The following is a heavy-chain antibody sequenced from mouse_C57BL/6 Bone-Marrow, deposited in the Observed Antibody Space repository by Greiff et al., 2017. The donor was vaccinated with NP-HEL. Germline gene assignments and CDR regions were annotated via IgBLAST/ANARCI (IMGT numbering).Heavy chain of an antibody. CDR1: GYSITSGYY. J-gene: IGHJ4*01. D-gene: IGHD1-1*01. CDR3: ASGYYCGSSSYYYAMDY. CDR2: ISYDGSN. V-gene: IGHV3-6*01. Sequence: EVQLVESGPGLVKPSQSLSLTCPVTGYSITSGYYWYWIRQFPGNKLEWMGYISYDGSNNYNPSLKNRISITRDTSKNQFFLKLNSVTTEDTATYYCASGYYCGSSSYYYAMDYWGQGTSVTVSS.